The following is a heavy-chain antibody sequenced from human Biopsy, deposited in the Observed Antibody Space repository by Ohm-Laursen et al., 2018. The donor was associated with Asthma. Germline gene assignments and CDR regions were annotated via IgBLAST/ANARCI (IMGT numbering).Heavy chain of an antibody. Sequence: SLRLSCAASGFTFSSYGMHWVRQAPGKGLEWVALIWYDGNQKVYADSVKGRFTISRDNSKNTVYLQMNSLRTEDTAVYYCAKRRGYSGHDNDYWGQGTLVIVSS. V-gene: IGHV3-30*02. CDR2: IWYDGNQK. CDR3: AKRRGYSGHDNDY. J-gene: IGHJ4*02. D-gene: IGHD5-12*01. CDR1: GFTFSSYG.